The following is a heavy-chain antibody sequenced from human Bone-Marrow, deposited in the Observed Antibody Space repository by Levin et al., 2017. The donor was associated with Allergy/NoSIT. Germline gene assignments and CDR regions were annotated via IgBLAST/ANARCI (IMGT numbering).Heavy chain of an antibody. CDR1: GFTFENYA. CDR2: ISSSSFHI. Sequence: GGSLRLSCAASGFTFENYAMTWVRQAPGKGLEWVSSISSSSFHIHYADSVKGRFAISRDNARSSLYLEMNRLRAEDTAVYYCARGDYMDVWGKGTAVTVSS. J-gene: IGHJ6*03. V-gene: IGHV3-21*01. CDR3: ARGDYMDV.